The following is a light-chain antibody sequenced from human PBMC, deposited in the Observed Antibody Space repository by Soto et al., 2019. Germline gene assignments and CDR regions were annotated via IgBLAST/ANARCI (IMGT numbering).Light chain of an antibody. CDR1: EDISTF. CDR3: QHYNGYPQT. CDR2: AAS. V-gene: IGKV1-16*01. Sequence: DIQMTQSPSSLSVSVGDSVTITCRATEDISTFLAWFQQKPGKPPKSLIYAASRLQSGVPSRFSGSGSATDFTLAISSLQPEDFGTYYCQHYNGYPQTFGQGTRLEIK. J-gene: IGKJ5*01.